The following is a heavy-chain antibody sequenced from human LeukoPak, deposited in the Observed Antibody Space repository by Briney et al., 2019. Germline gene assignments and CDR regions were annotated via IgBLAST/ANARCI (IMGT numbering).Heavy chain of an antibody. J-gene: IGHJ4*02. CDR3: AKEITVVVPAALDY. CDR2: ISYDGSNK. CDR1: GFIFSSYG. D-gene: IGHD2-2*01. V-gene: IGHV3-30*18. Sequence: GGSLRLSCAASGFIFSSYGIYWVRQAPGKGLEWVAVISYDGSNKYYADSVKGRFTISRDNSKNTLHLQMNSLRAEDTAVYYCAKEITVVVPAALDYWGQGTLVTVSS.